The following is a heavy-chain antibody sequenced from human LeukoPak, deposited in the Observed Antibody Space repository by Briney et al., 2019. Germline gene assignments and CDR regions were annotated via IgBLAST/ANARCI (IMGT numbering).Heavy chain of an antibody. J-gene: IGHJ5*02. CDR1: GGSISSSSYY. CDR3: ARGFSYYDFWSGYYTGIWFDP. CDR2: IYYSGST. Sequence: SETLSLTCTVSGGSISSSSYYWGWIRQPPGKGLEWIGSIYYSGSTYYNLSLKSRVTISVDTSKNQFSLKLSSVTAADTAVYYCARGFSYYDFWSGYYTGIWFDPWGQGTLVTVSS. D-gene: IGHD3-3*01. V-gene: IGHV4-39*07.